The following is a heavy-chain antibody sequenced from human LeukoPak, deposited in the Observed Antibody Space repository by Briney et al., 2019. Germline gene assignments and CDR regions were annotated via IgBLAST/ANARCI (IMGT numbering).Heavy chain of an antibody. Sequence: GGSLRLSCAASGFIVSSNYMSWVRQPPGKGLEWVSVIHSGGTTYYAGSVKGRFTISRDHSRNTVYLQMNNLRAEDTALYYCARLKDITVAGIGSHDFWGQGTMVTVSS. CDR1: GFIVSSNY. J-gene: IGHJ3*01. CDR2: IHSGGTT. CDR3: ARLKDITVAGIGSHDF. V-gene: IGHV3-53*01. D-gene: IGHD6-13*01.